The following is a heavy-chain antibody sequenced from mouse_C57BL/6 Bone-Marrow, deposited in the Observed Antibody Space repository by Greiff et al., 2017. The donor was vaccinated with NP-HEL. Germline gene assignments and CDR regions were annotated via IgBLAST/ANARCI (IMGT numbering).Heavy chain of an antibody. V-gene: IGHV1-55*01. CDR3: ARWDYYGSSYYAMDY. J-gene: IGHJ4*01. CDR1: GYTFTSYW. D-gene: IGHD1-1*01. Sequence: VQLKQPGAELVKPGASVKMSCKASGYTFTSYWITWVKQRPGQGLEWIGDIYPGSGSTNYNEKFKSKATLTVDTSSSTAYMQLSSLTSEDSAVYYCARWDYYGSSYYAMDYWGQGTSVTVSS. CDR2: IYPGSGST.